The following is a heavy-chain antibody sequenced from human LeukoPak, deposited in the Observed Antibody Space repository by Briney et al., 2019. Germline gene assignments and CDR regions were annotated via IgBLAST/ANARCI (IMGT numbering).Heavy chain of an antibody. CDR3: ASRPSLVVPAADDAFDI. CDR1: GGSFSGYY. CDR2: INHSGST. D-gene: IGHD2-2*01. J-gene: IGHJ3*02. Sequence: PSETLSLTCAVYGGSFSGYYWSWIRQPPGKGLEWIGEINHSGSTNYNPSLKSRVTISVDTSKNQFSLKLSPVTAADTAVYYCASRPSLVVPAADDAFDIWGQGTMVTVSS. V-gene: IGHV4-34*01.